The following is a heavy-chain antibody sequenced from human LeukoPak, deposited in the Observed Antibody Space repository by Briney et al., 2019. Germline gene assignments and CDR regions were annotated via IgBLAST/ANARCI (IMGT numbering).Heavy chain of an antibody. CDR1: GYTFTGYY. J-gene: IGHJ4*02. D-gene: IGHD3-10*01. V-gene: IGHV1-18*04. Sequence: ASVTVSCKASGYTFTGYYMHWVRQAPGQGLEWMGWISAYNGNTNYAQKLQGRVTMTTDTSTSTAYVELRSLRSDDTAVYYCASGPLWFGELLAYFDYWGQGTLVTVSS. CDR3: ASGPLWFGELLAYFDY. CDR2: ISAYNGNT.